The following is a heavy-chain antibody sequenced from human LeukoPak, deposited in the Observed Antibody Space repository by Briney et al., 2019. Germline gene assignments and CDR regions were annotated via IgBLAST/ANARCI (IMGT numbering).Heavy chain of an antibody. CDR2: IIPIFGTA. D-gene: IGHD2-2*01. J-gene: IGHJ4*02. CDR3: ASRLYCSNTRCRNFPFAY. V-gene: IGHV1-69*13. CDR1: GGTFSSYA. Sequence: SVKVSCKASGGTFSSYAINWVRQAPGQGLEWMGGIIPIFGTANYAQKFQDRVTITADESTSTAYMELSSLRSEGTAIYYCASRLYCSNTRCRNFPFAYWGQGTLVTVSS.